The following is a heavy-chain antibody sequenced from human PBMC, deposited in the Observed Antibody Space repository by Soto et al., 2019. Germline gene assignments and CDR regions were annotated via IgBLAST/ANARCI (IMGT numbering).Heavy chain of an antibody. J-gene: IGHJ3*02. CDR1: GFTFSSYW. Sequence: GGSLRLSCAASGFTFSSYWMSWVRQAPGKGLEWVANIKQDGSEKYYVDSVKGRFTISRDNANNSLYLQMNSLRAEDTAVYYCARVTEWELLRSDAFDIWGQGTMVTVSS. CDR2: IKQDGSEK. D-gene: IGHD1-26*01. V-gene: IGHV3-7*05. CDR3: ARVTEWELLRSDAFDI.